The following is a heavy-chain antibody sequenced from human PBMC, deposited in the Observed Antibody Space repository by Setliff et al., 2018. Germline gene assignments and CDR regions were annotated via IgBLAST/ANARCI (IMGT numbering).Heavy chain of an antibody. J-gene: IGHJ4*02. Sequence: ASVKVSCKASGYAFITFGMSWVRQAPGRGLEWMGWISPVYGIANYARKFQGRVTMAADTSTTTAYLELTSLRYDDTAVYYCVRGPGPSVVVAIPFDHWGQGSLVTVSS. CDR2: ISPVYGIA. V-gene: IGHV1-18*01. CDR1: GYAFITFG. CDR3: VRGPGPSVVVAIPFDH. D-gene: IGHD3-22*01.